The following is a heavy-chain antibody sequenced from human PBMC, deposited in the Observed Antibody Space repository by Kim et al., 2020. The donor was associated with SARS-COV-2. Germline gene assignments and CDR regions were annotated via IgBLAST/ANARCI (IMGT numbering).Heavy chain of an antibody. Sequence: SETLSLTCTVSDGSISSYYWSWIRQPPGKGLEWIGYIYYSGGTNDNPSLKSRVTISVDTSKNQFSLKLSSVTAADTDVYYCASHKPNPNYDSSGFGAFDIWGQGTMVTVSS. CDR2: IYYSGGT. CDR3: ASHKPNPNYDSSGFGAFDI. D-gene: IGHD3-22*01. J-gene: IGHJ3*02. V-gene: IGHV4-59*08. CDR1: DGSISSYY.